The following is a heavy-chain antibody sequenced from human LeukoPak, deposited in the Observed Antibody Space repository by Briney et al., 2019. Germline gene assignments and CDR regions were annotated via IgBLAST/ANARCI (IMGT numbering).Heavy chain of an antibody. Sequence: KPSETLSLTCTVSGYSISSGSYWGWIRQPPGKGLEWIGSIHHSGSTYYNPSLQNRVTISVDTSKNQFSLKLSSVTAADTALYYCARTGWLAFDYWGQGTLVTVSS. CDR3: ARTGWLAFDY. J-gene: IGHJ4*02. V-gene: IGHV4-38-2*02. CDR1: GYSISSGSY. D-gene: IGHD6-19*01. CDR2: IHHSGST.